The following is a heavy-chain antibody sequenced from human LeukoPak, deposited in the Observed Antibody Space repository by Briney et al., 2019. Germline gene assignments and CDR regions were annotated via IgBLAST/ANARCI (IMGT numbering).Heavy chain of an antibody. J-gene: IGHJ3*02. V-gene: IGHV3-64D*06. Sequence: GGSLRLSCSASGFTFSSYAMHWVRQAPGKGLEYVSAISSNGGSTYYADSVKGRFTISRDNSRNTLYLQMSSLRAEDTAVYYCVKGRGYSYGAGAFDIWGQGTRVTVSS. CDR2: ISSNGGST. D-gene: IGHD5-18*01. CDR1: GFTFSSYA. CDR3: VKGRGYSYGAGAFDI.